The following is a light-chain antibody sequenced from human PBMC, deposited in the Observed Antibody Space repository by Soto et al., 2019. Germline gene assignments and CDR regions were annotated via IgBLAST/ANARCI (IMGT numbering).Light chain of an antibody. CDR1: QSISSW. J-gene: IGKJ1*01. V-gene: IGKV1-5*01. Sequence: DIQMTQSPSTLSASVGDRVTITCRASQSISSWLAWYQQKPGKAPKLLIYDASSLESGVPSRFSGSGSGTDFTLTISSLQPDDFATDYCQQYNSYSPWTFGQGTKVEIK. CDR2: DAS. CDR3: QQYNSYSPWT.